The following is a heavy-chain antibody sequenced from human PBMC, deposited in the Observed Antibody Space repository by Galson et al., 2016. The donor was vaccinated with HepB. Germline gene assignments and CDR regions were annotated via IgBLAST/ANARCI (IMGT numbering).Heavy chain of an antibody. CDR2: IKTDGTVS. CDR3: ARDGPNYNYDF. V-gene: IGHV3-74*01. J-gene: IGHJ4*02. Sequence: LRLSCAASGFTFSDHWMDWVRQVPGKGLMWLSHIKTDGTVSTYADSVRGRSTVSRDNAKNSVYLQLSGLRVEDTAIYYCARDGPNYNYDFWGQGTRVTVFS. D-gene: IGHD5-24*01. CDR1: GFTFSDHW.